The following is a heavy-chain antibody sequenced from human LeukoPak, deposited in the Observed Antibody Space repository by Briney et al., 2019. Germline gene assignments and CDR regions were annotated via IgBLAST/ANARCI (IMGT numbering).Heavy chain of an antibody. Sequence: PGGSLRLSCAASGFTFSSYAMSWVRQAPGKGLEGVSAISGSGGSTYYADSVKGRFTISRDNSKNTLYLQMNSLRAEDTAVYYCAKTYYYDSSGSPLAFDIWGQGTMVTVSS. CDR1: GFTFSSYA. D-gene: IGHD3-22*01. V-gene: IGHV3-23*01. J-gene: IGHJ3*02. CDR3: AKTYYYDSSGSPLAFDI. CDR2: ISGSGGST.